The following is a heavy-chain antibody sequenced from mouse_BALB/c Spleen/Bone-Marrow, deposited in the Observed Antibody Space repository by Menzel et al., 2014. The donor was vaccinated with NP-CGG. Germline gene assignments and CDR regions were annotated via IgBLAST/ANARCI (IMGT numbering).Heavy chain of an antibody. V-gene: IGHV4-1*02. D-gene: IGHD2-1*01. J-gene: IGHJ2*01. CDR3: TRQGYYGKGDY. CDR1: GFDFSRYW. Sequence: VQLKESGGGLVQPGGSLKLSCAASGFDFSRYWMSWVRQAPGKGLGWIGEINPDSSTINYTPSLKDKFIISRDNAKNTLYLQMSKVRSEDTALYYCTRQGYYGKGDYWGQGTTLTVSS. CDR2: INPDSSTI.